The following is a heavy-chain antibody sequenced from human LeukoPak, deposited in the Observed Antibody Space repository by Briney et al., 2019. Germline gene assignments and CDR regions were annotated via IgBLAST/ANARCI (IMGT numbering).Heavy chain of an antibody. Sequence: GGSLRLSCAASGFTFSTYAMSWVRQAPGKGLERVSAVSGSGGSTYYADSAKGRFTISRDNSKNTLYLQMNSLRAEDTAVYYCAKIMVPGYYYYYYYMDVWGKGTTVTVSS. CDR3: AKIMVPGYYYYYYYMDV. CDR1: GFTFSTYA. V-gene: IGHV3-23*01. D-gene: IGHD3-10*01. J-gene: IGHJ6*03. CDR2: VSGSGGST.